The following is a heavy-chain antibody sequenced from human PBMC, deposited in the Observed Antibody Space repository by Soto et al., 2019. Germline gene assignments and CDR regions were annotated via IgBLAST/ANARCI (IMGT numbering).Heavy chain of an antibody. V-gene: IGHV1-18*01. CDR2: ISAYNGNT. Sequence: ASVKVSCKASGYTFTSYGISLVRQAPGQGLEWMGWISAYNGNTNYAQKLQGRVTMTTDTSTSTAYMELRSLRSDDTAVYYCAREGADYDILTGPYYFEYWGQGTLVTVSS. J-gene: IGHJ4*02. CDR1: GYTFTSYG. D-gene: IGHD3-9*01. CDR3: AREGADYDILTGPYYFEY.